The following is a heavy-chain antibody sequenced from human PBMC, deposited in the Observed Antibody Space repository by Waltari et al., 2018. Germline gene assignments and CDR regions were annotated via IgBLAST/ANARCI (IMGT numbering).Heavy chain of an antibody. D-gene: IGHD3-10*01. V-gene: IGHV3-30*01. CDR1: GLPFRNSA. CDR2: ISSNGRTI. J-gene: IGHJ4*02. CDR3: AREGYTSGTLGDFDH. Sequence: QVKLVEAGGGGFRPGLSLRLSCAAPGLPFRNSAMNWIRQAPGKGLEWVAVISSNGRTIFYADSIKGRFSISRENSKNTLYLQMNSLRPEDAAVYFCAREGYTSGTLGDFDHWGQGTLVTVSS.